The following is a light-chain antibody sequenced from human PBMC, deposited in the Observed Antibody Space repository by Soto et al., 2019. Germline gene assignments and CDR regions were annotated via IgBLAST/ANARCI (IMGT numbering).Light chain of an antibody. J-gene: IGLJ3*02. CDR2: AVS. CDR1: SSEVGGYYH. CDR3: SSYIRSSWV. V-gene: IGLV2-14*01. Sequence: QSALTQPASVSGSPVQAITSSCTGTSSEVGGYYHVSWYQQHPRKAPKVRIYAVSNQPSGASNRFSGYKSGNTASLTISGLQAEDEADYYCSSYIRSSWVFGGGTKLTVL.